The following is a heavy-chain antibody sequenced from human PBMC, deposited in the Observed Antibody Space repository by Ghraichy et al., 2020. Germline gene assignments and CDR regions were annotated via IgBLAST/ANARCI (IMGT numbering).Heavy chain of an antibody. D-gene: IGHD6-13*01. CDR1: GGSISSSSYY. CDR2: IYYSGST. CDR3: ACSLAAAGIPNFDY. Sequence: SETLSLTCTVSGGSISSSSYYWGWIRQPPGKGLEWIGSIYYSGSTYYNPSLKSRVTISVDTSKNQFSLKLSSVTAADTAVYYCACSLAAAGIPNFDYWGQGTLVTVSS. V-gene: IGHV4-39*01. J-gene: IGHJ4*02.